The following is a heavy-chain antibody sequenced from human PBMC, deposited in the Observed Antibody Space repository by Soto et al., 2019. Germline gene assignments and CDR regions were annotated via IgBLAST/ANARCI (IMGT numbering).Heavy chain of an antibody. D-gene: IGHD2-2*01. CDR3: AKASDCSSPSSYYYYCMDV. Sequence: GGSLRLSCAASGFTFDDYAMHWVRQAPGKGLEWVSGISWNSGSIGYADSVKGRFTISRDNAKNSLYLQMNSLRAEDAALYYCAKASDCSSPSSYYYYCMDVWGQGTMVTVSS. V-gene: IGHV3-9*01. J-gene: IGHJ6*02. CDR1: GFTFDDYA. CDR2: ISWNSGSI.